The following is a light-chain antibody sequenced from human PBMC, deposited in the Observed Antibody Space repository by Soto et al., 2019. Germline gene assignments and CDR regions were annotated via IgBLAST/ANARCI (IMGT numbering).Light chain of an antibody. J-gene: IGKJ4*01. CDR3: QQRSNWPRGLT. Sequence: IVMTQSPVTLSLSPGERVTLSCRASQSVSSYLAWYQQKPGQAPRLLIYDASNRATGIPARFSGSGSGTDFTLTISSLEPEEFAVYYCQQRSNWPRGLTFGGGTKVDIK. V-gene: IGKV3-11*01. CDR1: QSVSSY. CDR2: DAS.